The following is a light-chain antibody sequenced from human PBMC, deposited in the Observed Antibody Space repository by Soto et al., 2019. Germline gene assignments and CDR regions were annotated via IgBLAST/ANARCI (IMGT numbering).Light chain of an antibody. CDR1: QDIKNY. CDR2: DAS. J-gene: IGKJ1*01. Sequence: DIQMTQSPSSLSASVGDRVTITCQASQDIKNYLNWYQQTPGKAPKLLIYDASTRATGIPARFSGSGPGTEFTLTISSLQSEDFAVYYCQQYNNWPRTFGQGTKVVIK. CDR3: QQYNNWPRT. V-gene: IGKV1-33*01.